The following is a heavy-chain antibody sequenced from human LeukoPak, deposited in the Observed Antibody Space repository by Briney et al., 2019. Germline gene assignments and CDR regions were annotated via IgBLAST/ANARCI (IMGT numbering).Heavy chain of an antibody. V-gene: IGHV5-51*01. Sequence: MHGASLKISCKGYGYSFTSYYIAWLRQIPGEGLEWIGIVYPADSDIRYNPSFQGQVTISVDKSIKTAYLQWSSLKASDSAMYYCARPGQPDLGGHLPHWGQGTLVTVSS. CDR2: VYPADSDI. CDR3: ARPGQPDLGGHLPH. J-gene: IGHJ1*01. CDR1: GYSFTSYY. D-gene: IGHD1-14*01.